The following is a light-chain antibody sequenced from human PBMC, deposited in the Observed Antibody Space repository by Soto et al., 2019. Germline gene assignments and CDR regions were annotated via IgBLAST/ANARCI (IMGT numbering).Light chain of an antibody. V-gene: IGKV3-20*01. J-gene: IGKJ5*01. Sequence: EVVFTLSPSTLSLSPGERATLSCRASQSVSSYLAWYQQKPGQAPRLLIYGTSSRATGIPDRCSGSGSGTDFTLTSSILEPEDFAVFYCQQYGRSITFGQGTRLDIK. CDR3: QQYGRSIT. CDR2: GTS. CDR1: QSVSSY.